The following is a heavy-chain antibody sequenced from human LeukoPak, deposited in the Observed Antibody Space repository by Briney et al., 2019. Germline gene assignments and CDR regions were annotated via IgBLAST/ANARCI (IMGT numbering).Heavy chain of an antibody. CDR1: GFTCSSYG. D-gene: IGHD3-10*01. Sequence: GGSRRLSGAAAGFTCSSYGMHLGRQAPGKGLEWVAVRWYDGSNKYYADSVKGRFTISRDNSKNTLYLQMNSLRAEDTAVYYCARSNRLLPFHYWGQGSLVTVSS. CDR3: ARSNRLLPFHY. CDR2: RWYDGSNK. V-gene: IGHV3-33*01. J-gene: IGHJ4*02.